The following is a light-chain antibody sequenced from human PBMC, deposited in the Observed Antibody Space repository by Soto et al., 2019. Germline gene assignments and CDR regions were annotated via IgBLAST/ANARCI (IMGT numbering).Light chain of an antibody. Sequence: QSVLTQPPSVSGSPGQSVTISCTGTSSDVGSYNRVSWYQQPPGTAPKLMIYEVSNRPSGVPDRFSGSKSGNTASLTISGLQAEDEADYYCSSYTSSSTFSVFGTRTKVTVL. CDR2: EVS. J-gene: IGLJ1*01. CDR1: SSDVGSYNR. V-gene: IGLV2-18*02. CDR3: SSYTSSSTFSV.